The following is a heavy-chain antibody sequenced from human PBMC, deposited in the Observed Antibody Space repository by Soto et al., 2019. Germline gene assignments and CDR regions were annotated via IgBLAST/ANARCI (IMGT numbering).Heavy chain of an antibody. D-gene: IGHD3-10*01. Sequence: SETLSLTCSVSGGSITTSSYNWDWIRQPPGKGLEWIGTIYYDGSTSYNPSLRSQVTISVDTSKDHFALKVNSVTAADTAVYYCARFYGNAFDVWGRGTVVTVSS. J-gene: IGHJ3*01. CDR2: IYYDGST. CDR3: ARFYGNAFDV. V-gene: IGHV4-39*02. CDR1: GGSITTSSYN.